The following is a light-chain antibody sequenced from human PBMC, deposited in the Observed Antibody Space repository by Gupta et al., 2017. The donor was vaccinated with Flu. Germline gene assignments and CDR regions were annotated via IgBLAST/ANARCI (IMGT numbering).Light chain of an antibody. J-gene: IGLJ1*01. CDR1: RSNIGASYD. CDR2: ANN. V-gene: IGLV1-40*01. CDR3: QSYDSNLRSYV. Sequence: QSVLTQPPSVSGAPGQRVTVSRTGSRSNIGASYDVNWYRQTPGAAPKLLIYANNHRPSGVPDRFSASKSGTSASLAITGLQADDEADYYCQSYDSNLRSYVFGTGTAVTVL.